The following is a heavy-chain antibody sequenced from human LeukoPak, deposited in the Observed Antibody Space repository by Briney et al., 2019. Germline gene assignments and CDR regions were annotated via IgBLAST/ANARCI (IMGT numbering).Heavy chain of an antibody. CDR1: GFTFSSHA. D-gene: IGHD5-24*01. V-gene: IGHV3-30*04. Sequence: GGSLRLSCAASGFTFSSHAMHWVRQAPGKGLEWVAVISYDGSNKYYADSVKGRFTISRDNSKNTLYLQMNSPRAEDTAVYYCARVGRWLQLTPRFDYWGQGTLVTVSS. CDR3: ARVGRWLQLTPRFDY. J-gene: IGHJ4*02. CDR2: ISYDGSNK.